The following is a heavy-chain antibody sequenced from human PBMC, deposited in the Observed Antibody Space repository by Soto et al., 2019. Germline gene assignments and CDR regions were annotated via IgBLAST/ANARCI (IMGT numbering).Heavy chain of an antibody. CDR2: IYHTGTT. V-gene: IGHV4-30-2*01. CDR3: ARGHFDSRGYSNALDY. CDR1: GGSINSGGYS. Sequence: PSETLSLTCTVSGGSINSGGYSWTWIRQPPGKGLEWIGFIYHTGTTYYNPSLKSRVTISVDRSKNQFSLKLNSVAAADTAVYYCARGHFDSRGYSNALDYWGQGIQVTVSS. D-gene: IGHD3-22*01. J-gene: IGHJ4*02.